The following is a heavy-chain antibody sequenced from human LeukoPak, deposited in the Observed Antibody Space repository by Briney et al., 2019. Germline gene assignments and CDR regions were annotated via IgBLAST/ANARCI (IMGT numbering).Heavy chain of an antibody. CDR1: GFTFSSYS. CDR3: ARDFMGVSTA. D-gene: IGHD3-16*01. CDR2: ISSDSNYI. J-gene: IGHJ4*02. Sequence: PGGSLRPSCAASGFTFSSYSMNWVRQAPGRGLEWVSSISSDSNYIYYEDSLKGRVTISRDNARNSLYLQMNSLRAEDTAVYYCARDFMGVSTAWGQGTLVTVSS. V-gene: IGHV3-21*01.